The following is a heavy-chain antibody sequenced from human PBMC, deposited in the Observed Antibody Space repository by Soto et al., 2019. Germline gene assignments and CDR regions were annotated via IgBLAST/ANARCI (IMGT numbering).Heavy chain of an antibody. V-gene: IGHV4-34*09. Sequence: SETLSLTCAVYGGSFSGYYWSWIRQPPGKGLEWIGEINHSGSTYYNPSLKSRVTISVDTSKNQFSLKLSSVTAADTAVYYCARDLTTVTPYYGMDVWGQGTTVTVSS. D-gene: IGHD4-17*01. CDR1: GGSFSGYY. J-gene: IGHJ6*02. CDR3: ARDLTTVTPYYGMDV. CDR2: INHSGST.